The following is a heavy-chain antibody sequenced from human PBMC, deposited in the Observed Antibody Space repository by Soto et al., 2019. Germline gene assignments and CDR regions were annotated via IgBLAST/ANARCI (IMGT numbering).Heavy chain of an antibody. CDR2: IYYSGGT. V-gene: IGHV4-30-4*01. CDR3: ARVLYGSGTLIDY. D-gene: IGHD3-10*01. J-gene: IGHJ4*02. Sequence: TLSLTCTVSGGSISSGDYYWSWIRQPPGKGLEWIGYIYYSGGTYYNPSLKSRVTISVDTSKNQFSLKLSSVTAADTAVYYCARVLYGSGTLIDYWGQGTLVTVSS. CDR1: GGSISSGDYY.